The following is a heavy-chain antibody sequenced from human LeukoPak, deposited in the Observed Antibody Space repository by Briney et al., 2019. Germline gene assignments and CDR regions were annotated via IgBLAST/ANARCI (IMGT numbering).Heavy chain of an antibody. CDR1: GGSISSYY. D-gene: IGHD3-10*01. J-gene: IGHJ4*02. V-gene: IGHV4-59*12. Sequence: SETLSLTCTVSGGSISSYYWSWIRQPPGKGLEWIGHIYGSGSTNYNPSLKSRVTISVDTSKNQFSLKLSSVTAADTAVYYCARDREVRGVILGYFDYWGQGTLVTVSS. CDR3: ARDREVRGVILGYFDY. CDR2: IYGSGST.